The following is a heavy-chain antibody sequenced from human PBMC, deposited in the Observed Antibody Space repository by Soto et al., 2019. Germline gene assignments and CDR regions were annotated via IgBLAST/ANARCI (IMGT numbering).Heavy chain of an antibody. J-gene: IGHJ4*02. V-gene: IGHV3-30*18. CDR1: GFNFDNYC. Sequence: GGSLRLSCQASGFNFDNYCIHWVRQAPCKGLEWVAVITYDGIFQYYADSVKGRFTISRDNSKNTLSLHLNTLKPEDTDVYHCAKDRVGGTFYTPLAFWGQRTLLTVSS. CDR3: AKDRVGGTFYTPLAF. CDR2: ITYDGIFQ. D-gene: IGHD1-7*01.